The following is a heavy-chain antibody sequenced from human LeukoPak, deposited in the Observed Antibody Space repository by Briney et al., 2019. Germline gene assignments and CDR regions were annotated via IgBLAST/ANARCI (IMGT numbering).Heavy chain of an antibody. V-gene: IGHV3-74*01. J-gene: IGHJ5*02. D-gene: IGHD2-15*01. CDR2: INSDGSST. CDR1: GFTFSSYW. CDR3: ARGCSGGRCYSGGWFDP. Sequence: GGSLRLSCAASGFTFSSYWMHWVRQAPGKGLVWVSRINSDGSSTTYADSVKGRFTISRDNAKDTLYLQMNSLRVDDTAVCYCARGCSGGRCYSGGWFDPWGQGTLVTVSS.